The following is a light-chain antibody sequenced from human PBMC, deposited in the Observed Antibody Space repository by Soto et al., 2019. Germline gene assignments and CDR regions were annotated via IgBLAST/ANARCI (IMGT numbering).Light chain of an antibody. J-gene: IGLJ1*01. CDR1: SSIIESNT. CDR2: SNY. Sequence: QAVRSRPRSASGAAGQRVTISCSGSSSIIESNTVTWYKQLPGTAPKLVIYSNYDRPSGVPDRFYGYKSGTSASLVIRGLQSEDQAGYYCAEWDDILNGYVFGGGTKVTVL. V-gene: IGLV1-44*01. CDR3: AEWDDILNGYV.